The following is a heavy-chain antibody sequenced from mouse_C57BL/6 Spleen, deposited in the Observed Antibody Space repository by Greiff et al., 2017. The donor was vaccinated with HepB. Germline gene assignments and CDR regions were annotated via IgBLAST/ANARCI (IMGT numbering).Heavy chain of an antibody. CDR3: VRPDGYSTWGFAY. D-gene: IGHD2-3*01. Sequence: EVQLVESGGGLVQPKGSLKLSCAASGFSFNTYAMNWVRQAPGKGLEWVARIRSKSNNYATYYADSVKDRFTISRDDSESMLYLQMNNLKTEDTAMYYCVRPDGYSTWGFAYWGQGTLVTVSA. CDR1: GFSFNTYA. CDR2: IRSKSNNYAT. V-gene: IGHV10-1*01. J-gene: IGHJ3*01.